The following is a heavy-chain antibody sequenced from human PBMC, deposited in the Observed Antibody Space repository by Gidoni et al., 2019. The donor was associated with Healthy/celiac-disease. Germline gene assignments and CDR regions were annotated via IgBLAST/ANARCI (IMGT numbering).Heavy chain of an antibody. V-gene: IGHV3-30*04. Sequence: QVQLVESGGGVVQPGRSLSLSCAASGFTFSTSAMHWVRQAAGKGLEWVAVISYDGSNKYYADSVKGRFTISRDNSKNTLYLQMNSLRAEDTAVYYCARDSFIFEGDSSGLFDYWGQGTLVTVSS. J-gene: IGHJ4*02. D-gene: IGHD3-22*01. CDR2: ISYDGSNK. CDR1: GFTFSTSA. CDR3: ARDSFIFEGDSSGLFDY.